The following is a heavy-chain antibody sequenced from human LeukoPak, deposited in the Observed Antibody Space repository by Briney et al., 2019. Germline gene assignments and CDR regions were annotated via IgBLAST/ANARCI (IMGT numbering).Heavy chain of an antibody. V-gene: IGHV3-15*01. CDR2: IKSKTDGGTT. J-gene: IGHJ6*03. CDR3: TTVPSRLSLYYYYYMDV. CDR1: GFTFSNAW. D-gene: IGHD6-19*01. Sequence: GGSLRLSCAASGFTFSNAWMSWVRQAPGKGLEWVGRIKSKTDGGTTDYAAPVKGRFTISRDDSKNTLYLQMNSLKTEDTAVYYCTTVPSRLSLYYYYYMDVWGKGTTVTVSS.